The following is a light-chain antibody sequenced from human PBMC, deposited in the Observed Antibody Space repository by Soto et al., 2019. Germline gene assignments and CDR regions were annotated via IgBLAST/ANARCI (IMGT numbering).Light chain of an antibody. Sequence: QSVLTQPPSASGTPGQGVTLSCSGSASNIGTHAVGWYQHLPGTAPRLLISGNTERPSGVLDRFSGSKSGTSASLAISGLQSEDEADYYCATWDDSLNAWLFGGGTKVTVL. V-gene: IGLV1-44*01. CDR2: GNT. J-gene: IGLJ3*02. CDR3: ATWDDSLNAWL. CDR1: ASNIGTHA.